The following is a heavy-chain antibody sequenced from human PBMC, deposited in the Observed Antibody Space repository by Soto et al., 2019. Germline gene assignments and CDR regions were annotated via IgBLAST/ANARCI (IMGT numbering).Heavy chain of an antibody. J-gene: IGHJ4*01. CDR2: AKSKNDGGTT. CDR1: GFTFSNAW. V-gene: IGHV3-15*07. CDR3: TTDSYITTIPVRFDY. Sequence: GGSLRLSCAASGFTFSNAWINWVRQTPGRGLEWVGRAKSKNDGGTTDFAAPVKGRFAISRDDSKNMVYLEMNSLQTEDTAIYYCTTDSYITTIPVRFDYWGHGTLVTVSS. D-gene: IGHD3-22*01.